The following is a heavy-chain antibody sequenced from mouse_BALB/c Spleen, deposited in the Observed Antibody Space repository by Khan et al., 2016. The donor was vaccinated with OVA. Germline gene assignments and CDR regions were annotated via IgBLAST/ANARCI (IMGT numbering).Heavy chain of an antibody. CDR2: INTYTGEP. CDR1: GFTFTKYG. J-gene: IGHJ4*01. D-gene: IGHD2-14*01. V-gene: IGHV9-3-1*01. CDR3: ARVGYNGTMDC. Sequence: QVRLQQSGPELKKPGETVQISCKASGFTFTKYGMNWVKQAPGKGLKWMGWINTYTGEPTFADDFKGRFAFSLETSASTAYLQINSLKNEDTATYFCARVGYNGTMDCWGQGSSVTVAS.